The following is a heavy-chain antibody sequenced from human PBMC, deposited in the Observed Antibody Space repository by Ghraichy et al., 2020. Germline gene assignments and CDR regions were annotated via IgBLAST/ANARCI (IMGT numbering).Heavy chain of an antibody. V-gene: IGHV3-64D*06. J-gene: IGHJ4*02. Sequence: GGSLRLSCSASGFTFRGHTMHWVRQAPGKGLEYVSSIGHSGGGTYYADSVKGRFTISRDNSKNTLYLQMSSLRTEDTAIYYCVKDRGETYSFDYWGQGTLVTVSS. CDR1: GFTFRGHT. CDR2: IGHSGGGT. CDR3: VKDRGETYSFDY. D-gene: IGHD2-21*01.